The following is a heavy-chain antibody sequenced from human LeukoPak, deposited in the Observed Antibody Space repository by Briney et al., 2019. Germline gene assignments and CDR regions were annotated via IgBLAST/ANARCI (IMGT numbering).Heavy chain of an antibody. V-gene: IGHV4-59*01. D-gene: IGHD3-10*02. CDR2: IYYTGST. Sequence: PSETLSLTCTGSAGSISSYSWTWIRQPPGKGLEWIGYIYYTGSTNYSPSLKSRVTISVDTSMNQFSLKLRSVTAADTAVYYCARDDCVRGGYFDYWGQGTLVTVSS. J-gene: IGHJ4*02. CDR3: ARDDCVRGGYFDY. CDR1: AGSISSYS.